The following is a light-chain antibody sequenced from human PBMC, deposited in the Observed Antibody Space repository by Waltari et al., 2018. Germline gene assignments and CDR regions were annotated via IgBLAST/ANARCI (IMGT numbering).Light chain of an antibody. CDR1: QSILYSSNNKNY. Sequence: DIVMTQSPDSLAVSLGERATIDCKSSQSILYSSNNKNYLAWYQRKPGQPPKLLIYWASTRESVVPDRFSGSGSGTDFTLTISSLQAEDVAVYYCQQYYSTPPSFGGGTKVEIK. CDR3: QQYYSTPPS. V-gene: IGKV4-1*01. CDR2: WAS. J-gene: IGKJ4*01.